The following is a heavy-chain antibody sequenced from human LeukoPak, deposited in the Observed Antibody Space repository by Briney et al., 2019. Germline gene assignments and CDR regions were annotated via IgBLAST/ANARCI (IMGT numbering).Heavy chain of an antibody. CDR3: TTDGGRKSRPYHFDY. J-gene: IGHJ4*02. CDR2: IKSKIDGGTT. Sequence: GGSLRLSCAASGFTFSNAWMSWVRQAPGKGLEWVGRIKSKIDGGTTDYPAPVKGRFTFSRDDSKNTLYLQVNSLKTEDTAVYYCTTDGGRKSRPYHFDYWGQGTLVTVSS. CDR1: GFTFSNAW. D-gene: IGHD3-16*01. V-gene: IGHV3-15*01.